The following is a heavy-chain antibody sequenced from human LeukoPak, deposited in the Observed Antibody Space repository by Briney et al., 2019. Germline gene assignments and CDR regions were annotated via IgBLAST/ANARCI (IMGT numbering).Heavy chain of an antibody. Sequence: SETLSLTCTVSGGSISSYYWSWIRQPPGKGLEWIGYIYYSGSTNYNPSLKSRVTISVDTSKNQFSLKLSSVTAADTAVYYCARNGGFDAFDIWGQGTMVTVSS. D-gene: IGHD4-23*01. V-gene: IGHV4-59*01. CDR2: IYYSGST. CDR3: ARNGGFDAFDI. CDR1: GGSISSYY. J-gene: IGHJ3*02.